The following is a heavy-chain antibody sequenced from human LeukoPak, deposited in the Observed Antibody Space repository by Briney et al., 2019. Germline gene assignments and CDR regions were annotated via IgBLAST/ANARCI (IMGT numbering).Heavy chain of an antibody. J-gene: IGHJ4*02. D-gene: IGHD3-10*01. V-gene: IGHV3-30*02. Sequence: TGGSLRLSCAASGFTFSTSGMHWVRQAPGKGLEWVAFIRYDGSNTYYADSVKGRFTISRDNSKNTLSLQMNSLRAEDAALYYCASDGRRSGSYSNHFDYWGQGTLVTVSS. CDR3: ASDGRRSGSYSNHFDY. CDR1: GFTFSTSG. CDR2: IRYDGSNT.